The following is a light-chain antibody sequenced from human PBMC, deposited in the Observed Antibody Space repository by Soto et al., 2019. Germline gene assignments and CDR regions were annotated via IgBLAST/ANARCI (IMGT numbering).Light chain of an antibody. CDR2: DAS. CDR3: QQYNSYWT. Sequence: DIQTTQSPSTLSAPIGDTVTIACRASQSISSWLAWYQQKPGKAPKLLIYDASRLESGVPSRFSGSGSGTEFTLTISSLQPDDFATYYCQQYNSYWTFGQGTKVDI. J-gene: IGKJ1*01. CDR1: QSISSW. V-gene: IGKV1-5*01.